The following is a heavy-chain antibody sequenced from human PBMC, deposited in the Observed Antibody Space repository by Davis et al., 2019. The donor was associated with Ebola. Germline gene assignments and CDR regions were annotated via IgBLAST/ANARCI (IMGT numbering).Heavy chain of an antibody. D-gene: IGHD2-21*01. CDR1: GVSISSNGYY. CDR3: ARMSIAWRAFDI. V-gene: IGHV4-31*03. Sequence: LSCTVSGVSISSNGYYWNWIRHHPGKGLEWIGYIHNSGSTSYNPSLKSRVSISVDTSKNQFSLELTSVTAADTAVYNCARMSIAWRAFDIWGQGTMVTVSS. J-gene: IGHJ3*02. CDR2: IHNSGST.